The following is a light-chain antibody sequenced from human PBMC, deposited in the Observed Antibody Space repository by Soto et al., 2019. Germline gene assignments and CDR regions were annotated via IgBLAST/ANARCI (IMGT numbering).Light chain of an antibody. CDR2: DTS. Sequence: EIVMTQSPATLAVSPGERARLSCRASQSVGSYLAWFQQTPGQAPRLLIYDTSNRATGIPARFSGSGSGTDFTLTISSLETEDFAVYYCQQRSDLPPTFGQGTKVDIK. CDR3: QQRSDLPPT. CDR1: QSVGSY. J-gene: IGKJ1*01. V-gene: IGKV3-11*01.